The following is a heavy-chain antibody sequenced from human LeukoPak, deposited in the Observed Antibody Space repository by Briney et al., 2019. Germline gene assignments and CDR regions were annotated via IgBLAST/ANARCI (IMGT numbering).Heavy chain of an antibody. Sequence: GGSLRLSCAASGFTFSSYAMSWVRQAPGKGLEWVSAISGSGGSTYYADSVKGRFTISRDNSKNTLYLQMNSLRAEDTAVYYCAKSGRHYDILTGYYTLGFDYWGQGTLVTVSS. D-gene: IGHD3-9*01. V-gene: IGHV3-23*01. CDR2: ISGSGGST. CDR3: AKSGRHYDILTGYYTLGFDY. CDR1: GFTFSSYA. J-gene: IGHJ4*02.